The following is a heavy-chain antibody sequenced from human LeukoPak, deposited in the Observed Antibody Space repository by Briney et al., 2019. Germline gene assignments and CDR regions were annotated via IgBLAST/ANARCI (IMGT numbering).Heavy chain of an antibody. J-gene: IGHJ6*03. V-gene: IGHV4-59*01. D-gene: IGHD3-9*01. Sequence: SETLSLTCTVSGGSISSYYWSWIRQPPGKGLEWIGYIYYSGSTNYNPSLKSRVTISVDTSKNQFSLKLSSVTAADTAVYYCARVLTSDYDILTGYYPPYYYYMDVWGKGTTVTVSS. CDR2: IYYSGST. CDR3: ARVLTSDYDILTGYYPPYYYYMDV. CDR1: GGSISSYY.